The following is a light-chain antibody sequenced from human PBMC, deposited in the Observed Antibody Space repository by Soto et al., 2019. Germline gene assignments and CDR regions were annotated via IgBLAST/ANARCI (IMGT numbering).Light chain of an antibody. CDR1: QSVSSSY. CDR2: GAS. CDR3: QQYGSSPMYT. J-gene: IGKJ2*01. Sequence: EIVLTQSPGTLSLSPGERATLSCRASQSVSSSYLAWYQPKPGQAPRLLIYGASSRATGIPDRFSGSGSGTDFTLTISRLEPEDFAVYYCQQYGSSPMYTFGQGTKVDIK. V-gene: IGKV3-20*01.